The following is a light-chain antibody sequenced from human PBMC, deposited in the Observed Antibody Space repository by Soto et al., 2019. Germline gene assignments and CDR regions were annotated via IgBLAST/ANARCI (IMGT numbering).Light chain of an antibody. Sequence: QSALTQPASVSGSPGQSITISCTGTSSDVGGYNYVSWYQQHPGKAPKLMIYDVSNRPSGVSNRFSGSKSGNTASLTISGLQYEDEAAYYCSSYTSSSTYVVFGGGTKVTVL. CDR2: DVS. V-gene: IGLV2-14*01. J-gene: IGLJ2*01. CDR1: SSDVGGYNY. CDR3: SSYTSSSTYVV.